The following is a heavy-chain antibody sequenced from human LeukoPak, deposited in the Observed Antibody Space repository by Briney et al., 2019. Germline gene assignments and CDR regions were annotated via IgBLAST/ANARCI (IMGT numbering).Heavy chain of an antibody. CDR3: AKVGPVLRYFDWLSAGDY. CDR1: GFTFSSYA. J-gene: IGHJ4*02. D-gene: IGHD3-9*01. Sequence: GGSLRLSCAASGFTFSSYAMSWVRQAPGKGLEWVSGISGGGGSTYYADSVKGRFTISRDNSKNTLYLQMNSLRVEDTAVYCCAKVGPVLRYFDWLSAGDYWGQGTLLTVSS. CDR2: ISGGGGST. V-gene: IGHV3-23*01.